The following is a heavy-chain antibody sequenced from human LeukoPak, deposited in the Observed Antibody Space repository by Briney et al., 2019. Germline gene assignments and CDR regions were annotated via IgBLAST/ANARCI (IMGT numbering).Heavy chain of an antibody. CDR1: GFSFSNYG. Sequence: GRSLRLSCAASGFSFSNYGMHWVRQAPGKGLEWVAVVWFDGTNRYYADSVKGRFTVSRDNSKNTLDLQMSSLRAEDTAIYYCARGQITGTTNWFDYWGQGTLVTVSS. J-gene: IGHJ4*02. CDR3: ARGQITGTTNWFDY. CDR2: VWFDGTNR. V-gene: IGHV3-33*08. D-gene: IGHD1-7*01.